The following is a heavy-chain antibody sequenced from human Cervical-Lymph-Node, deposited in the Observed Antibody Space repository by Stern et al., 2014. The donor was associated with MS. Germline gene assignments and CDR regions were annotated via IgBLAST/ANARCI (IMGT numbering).Heavy chain of an antibody. D-gene: IGHD6-19*01. CDR2: IAWDDEK. V-gene: IGHV2-70*04. CDR3: ARLGAVGGLDF. J-gene: IGHJ4*02. CDR1: GFSLSTTGMR. Sequence: QVTLRESGPALLRPTETLRLTCTFSGFSLSTTGMRVSWIRQPPGKALEWLASIAWDDEKFFNTYLKNRVHNSTATSKKPVGLKMTNVDPEDTATYYCARLGAVGGLDFWGQGTLVTVSS.